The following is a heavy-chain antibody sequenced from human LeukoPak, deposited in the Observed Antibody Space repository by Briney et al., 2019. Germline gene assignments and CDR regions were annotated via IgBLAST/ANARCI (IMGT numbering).Heavy chain of an antibody. CDR2: ISGSGDST. CDR1: GFTFSNYG. Sequence: GGTLRLSCAASGFTFSNYGMSWVRQAPGKGLEWVSAISGSGDSTYYADSVKGRFTISRDNSKNTLYLQMNSLRAEDTAVYYCAKFGETATNIDYWGQGTLVTVSS. D-gene: IGHD2-21*01. V-gene: IGHV3-23*01. CDR3: AKFGETATNIDY. J-gene: IGHJ4*02.